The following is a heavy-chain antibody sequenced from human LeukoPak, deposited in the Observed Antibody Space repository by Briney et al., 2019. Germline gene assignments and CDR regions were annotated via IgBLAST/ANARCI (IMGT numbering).Heavy chain of an antibody. J-gene: IGHJ4*02. D-gene: IGHD4-23*01. CDR3: AGVRSTVGWRSFDY. CDR1: GSIRSYY. V-gene: IGHV4-59*08. CDR2: SYFTGSP. Sequence: SVTLTLTCTVSGSIRSYYCSWIRQSPGKGLEWIGLSYFTGSPNYNPSLKSRATISVDTPKNQFSLELNSVTAADTAVYYCAGVRSTVGWRSFDYWGQGILVTVSS.